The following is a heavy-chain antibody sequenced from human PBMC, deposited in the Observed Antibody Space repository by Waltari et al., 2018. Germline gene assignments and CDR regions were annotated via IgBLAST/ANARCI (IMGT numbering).Heavy chain of an antibody. CDR3: AREGAGGAYDFWSGNAFDI. J-gene: IGHJ3*02. Sequence: QVQLQESGPGLVKPSQTLSLTCTVSGGSISSGSYYWSWIRQPAGKGLEWIGRIYTSGRTNYNPSLKSRVTISVDTSKNQFSLKLSSVTAADTAVYYCAREGAGGAYDFWSGNAFDIWGQGTMVTVSS. CDR1: GGSISSGSYY. CDR2: IYTSGRT. V-gene: IGHV4-61*02. D-gene: IGHD3-3*01.